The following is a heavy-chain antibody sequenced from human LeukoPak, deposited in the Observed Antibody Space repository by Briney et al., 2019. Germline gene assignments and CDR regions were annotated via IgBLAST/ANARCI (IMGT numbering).Heavy chain of an antibody. D-gene: IGHD4-17*01. V-gene: IGHV1-18*01. J-gene: IGHJ4*02. Sequence: AASVRVSCKASGYTFTSYGISWVRQAPRQGLEWMGWISAYNGNTNYAQKLQGRVTMTADTSTSTAYMELRSLRSDDTAVYYCARDNPYYGDYFDYWGQGTLVTVSS. CDR1: GYTFTSYG. CDR2: ISAYNGNT. CDR3: ARDNPYYGDYFDY.